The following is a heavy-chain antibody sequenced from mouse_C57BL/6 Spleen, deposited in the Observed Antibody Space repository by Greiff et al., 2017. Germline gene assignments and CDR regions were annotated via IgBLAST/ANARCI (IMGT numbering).Heavy chain of an antibody. D-gene: IGHD1-1*01. CDR1: GFTFSSYA. CDR2: ISSGGDYI. Sequence: EVKLVESGEGLVKPGGSLKLSCAASGFTFSSYAMSWVRQTPEKRLEWVAYISSGGDYIYYADTVKGRFTISRDNARNTLYLQMSSLKSEDTAMYYCTRAPDYYYGSDYWGQGTTLTVSS. CDR3: TRAPDYYYGSDY. V-gene: IGHV5-9-1*02. J-gene: IGHJ2*01.